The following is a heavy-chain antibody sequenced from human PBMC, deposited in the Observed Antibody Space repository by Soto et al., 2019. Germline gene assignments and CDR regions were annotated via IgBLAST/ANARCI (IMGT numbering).Heavy chain of an antibody. J-gene: IGHJ4*02. D-gene: IGHD2-2*01. Sequence: SETLSVTCAVYGGSFSGYYWSWIRQPPGKGLEWIGEINHSGSTNYNPSLKSRVTISVDTSKNQFSLKLSSVTAADTAVYYCARRSQVVPANPFDYWGQGTLVTVSS. CDR3: ARRSQVVPANPFDY. CDR2: INHSGST. CDR1: GGSFSGYY. V-gene: IGHV4-34*01.